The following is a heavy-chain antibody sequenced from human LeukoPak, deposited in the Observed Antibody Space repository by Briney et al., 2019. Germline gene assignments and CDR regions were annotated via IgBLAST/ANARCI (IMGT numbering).Heavy chain of an antibody. CDR2: IYYSGST. V-gene: IGHV4-38-2*02. CDR3: ARRTYYYDSSGYYKAHYFDY. Sequence: PSETLSLTCTVSGDSISSGYYWGWIRQPPGKGLEWIGSIYYSGSTYYNPSLKTRVTTSVDTSKNQFSLKLSSVTAADTAVYYCARRTYYYDSSGYYKAHYFDYWGQGTLVTVSS. J-gene: IGHJ4*02. D-gene: IGHD3-22*01. CDR1: GDSISSGYY.